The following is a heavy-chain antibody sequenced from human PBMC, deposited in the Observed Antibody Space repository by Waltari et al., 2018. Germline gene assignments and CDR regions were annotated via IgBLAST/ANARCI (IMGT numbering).Heavy chain of an antibody. Sequence: QLQLQESGPGLVKPSETLSLTCTVSGGSISSSSYYWGWIRQPPGKGLEWIGTIYYSGSTYHNPSLKSPVTMSVDTSNNQFSLMLSSVTAADTAVYYCARQTGTFLSAFHIWGQGTMVTVSS. CDR3: ARQTGTFLSAFHI. V-gene: IGHV4-39*01. D-gene: IGHD1-7*01. CDR2: IYYSGST. J-gene: IGHJ3*02. CDR1: GGSISSSSYY.